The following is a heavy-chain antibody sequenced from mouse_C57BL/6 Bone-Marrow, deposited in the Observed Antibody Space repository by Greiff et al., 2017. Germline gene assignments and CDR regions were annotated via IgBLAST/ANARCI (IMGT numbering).Heavy chain of an antibody. J-gene: IGHJ4*01. Sequence: VQLQQPGAELVRPGTSVKLSCKASGYTFTSYWMHWVKRRPGQGLEWIGVIDPSDSYTNYNQKFKGKATLTVDTSSSTAYMQLSSLTSEDSAVYYCYYDYFYYDAMDYWGQGTSVTVSS. CDR3: YYDYFYYDAMDY. V-gene: IGHV1-59*01. CDR2: IDPSDSYT. CDR1: GYTFTSYW. D-gene: IGHD2-4*01.